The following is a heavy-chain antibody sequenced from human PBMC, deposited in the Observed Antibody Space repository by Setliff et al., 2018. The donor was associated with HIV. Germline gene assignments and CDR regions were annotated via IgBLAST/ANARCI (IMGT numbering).Heavy chain of an antibody. CDR3: ARHGRSYDSGRWYNWFDS. CDR2: MHVSRET. J-gene: IGHJ5*01. Sequence: PSETLSLTCTVSGGSISDTYYTWIRQTPGKGLEWIGLMHVSRETNYNPSLESRVTISMDTSKNQFSLKLSSVTAAGTALYFCARHGRSYDSGRWYNWFDSWGQGTPVTVSS. V-gene: IGHV4-59*08. CDR1: GGSISDTY. D-gene: IGHD3-10*01.